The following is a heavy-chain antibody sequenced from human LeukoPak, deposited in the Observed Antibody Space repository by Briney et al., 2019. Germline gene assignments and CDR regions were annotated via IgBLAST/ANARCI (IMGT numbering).Heavy chain of an antibody. CDR1: GLTVSRNY. CDR3: ARGPDYDILADYFDY. D-gene: IGHD3-9*01. CDR2: IYSGGST. J-gene: IGHJ4*02. V-gene: IGHV3-66*01. Sequence: PGGSLRLSCAASGLTVSRNYMNWVRQAPGMGLGWVAVIYSGGSTYYADSVKDRFTISRDNSKNTLFLQMNSLRPEDTAVYYCARGPDYDILADYFDYWGQGTLVTVSS.